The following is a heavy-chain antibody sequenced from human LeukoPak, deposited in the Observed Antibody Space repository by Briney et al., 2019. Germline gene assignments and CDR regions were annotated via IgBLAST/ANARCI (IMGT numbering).Heavy chain of an antibody. CDR3: ARTMVRGVLGPYYSDY. CDR2: INPNSGGT. Sequence: ASVKVSCKASGYTFTGYYMHWVRQAPGQGLEWMGWINPNSGGTNYAQKFQGRVTMTRDTSISTAYMELSRLRSDDTAVYYCARTMVRGVLGPYYSDYWGQGTLVTVSS. CDR1: GYTFTGYY. D-gene: IGHD3-10*01. V-gene: IGHV1-2*02. J-gene: IGHJ4*02.